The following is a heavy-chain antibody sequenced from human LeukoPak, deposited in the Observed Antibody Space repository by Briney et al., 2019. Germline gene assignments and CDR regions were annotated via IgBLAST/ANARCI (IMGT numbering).Heavy chain of an antibody. CDR2: IIPILGIA. V-gene: IGHV1-69*04. D-gene: IGHD3-22*01. Sequence: SVKVSCKASGGTFSSYAISWVRQAPGQGLEWMGRIIPILGIANYAQKFQGRVTITADKSTSTAYMELSSLRSEDTAVYYCARGPRYDSSPTPFQHWGQSTLVTVSS. J-gene: IGHJ1*01. CDR1: GGTFSSYA. CDR3: ARGPRYDSSPTPFQH.